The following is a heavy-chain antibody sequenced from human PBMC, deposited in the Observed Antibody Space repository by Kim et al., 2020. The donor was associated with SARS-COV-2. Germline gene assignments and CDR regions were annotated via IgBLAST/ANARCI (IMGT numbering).Heavy chain of an antibody. CDR1: GFTFSDYN. V-gene: IGHV3-21*04. Sequence: GGSLRLSCAGSGFTFSDYNMNWIRQAPGKGLEWVSAISSTSTYIKYADSVKGRFIISRDNAENSVFLQMNSLRGEDTAVYFCAKVGAGNQYGSGSYDLWGQGILVTVSS. CDR2: ISSTSTYI. J-gene: IGHJ5*02. CDR3: AKVGAGNQYGSGSYDL. D-gene: IGHD3-10*01.